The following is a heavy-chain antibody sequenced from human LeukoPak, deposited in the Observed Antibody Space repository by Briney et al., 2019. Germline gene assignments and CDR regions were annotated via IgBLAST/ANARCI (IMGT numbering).Heavy chain of an antibody. CDR3: ARDLGIVGADYYYYGMDV. D-gene: IGHD1-26*01. J-gene: IGHJ6*02. Sequence: SVKVSCKASGGTFSSYAISWVRQAPGQGLEWMGRIIPILGIANYAQKFQGRVTITADKSTSTAYMELSSLRSEDTAVYYCARDLGIVGADYYYYGMDVWGQGTTVTVSS. CDR1: GGTFSSYA. V-gene: IGHV1-69*04. CDR2: IIPILGIA.